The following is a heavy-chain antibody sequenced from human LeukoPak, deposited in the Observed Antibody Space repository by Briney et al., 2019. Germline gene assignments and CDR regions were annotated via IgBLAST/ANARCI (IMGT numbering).Heavy chain of an antibody. CDR1: GFTFSSYG. D-gene: IGHD3-10*01. J-gene: IGHJ6*03. Sequence: PGGSLRLSCAASGFTFSSYGMHWVRQAPGKGLEWVAFIRYDGSNKYYADSVKGRFTISRDNSKNTLYLQMNSLRAEDTAVYYCAKDFYYGSGSYATYYYYMDVWGKGTTVTVSS. V-gene: IGHV3-30*02. CDR2: IRYDGSNK. CDR3: AKDFYYGSGSYATYYYYMDV.